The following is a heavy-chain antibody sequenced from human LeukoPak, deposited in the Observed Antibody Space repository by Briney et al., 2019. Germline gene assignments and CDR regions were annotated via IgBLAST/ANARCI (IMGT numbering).Heavy chain of an antibody. J-gene: IGHJ4*02. CDR3: ANLKAGY. D-gene: IGHD6-13*01. V-gene: IGHV3-74*01. Sequence: QTGGSLRLSCAASGFTFSSYWMEWVRQAPGKGLVWVSRIKSDGSSTSYADSVKGRFTISRDNAKNTLFLQMNSLRAEDTAVYFCANLKAGYWGQGTLVTVSS. CDR1: GFTFSSYW. CDR2: IKSDGSST.